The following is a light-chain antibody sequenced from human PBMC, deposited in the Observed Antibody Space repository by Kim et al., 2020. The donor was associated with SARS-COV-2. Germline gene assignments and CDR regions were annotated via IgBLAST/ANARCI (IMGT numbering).Light chain of an antibody. V-gene: IGLV1-47*01. CDR3: ASWDDRLFVV. J-gene: IGLJ2*01. Sequence: QSVLTQPPSASGTPGQRVTISCSGSSSNIGNNYVYWYQHLPGTAPKLLIYRDNQRPSGVPDRFSGSKSGTSASLAISGLRSEDEADYYCASWDDRLFVVFGGGTQLTVL. CDR2: RDN. CDR1: SSNIGNNY.